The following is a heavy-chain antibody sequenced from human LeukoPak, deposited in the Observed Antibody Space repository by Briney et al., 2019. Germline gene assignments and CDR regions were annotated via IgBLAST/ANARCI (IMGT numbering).Heavy chain of an antibody. D-gene: IGHD1-20*01. Sequence: GRSLRLSCAASGFTFSSYAMHWVRQAPGKGLEWVAVISYDGSNKYYADSVKGRFTISRDNSKNTLYLQMNSLRAEDTALYYCAREMTNWNGIDYRGQGTLVTVSS. J-gene: IGHJ4*02. CDR2: ISYDGSNK. CDR1: GFTFSSYA. CDR3: AREMTNWNGIDY. V-gene: IGHV3-30*04.